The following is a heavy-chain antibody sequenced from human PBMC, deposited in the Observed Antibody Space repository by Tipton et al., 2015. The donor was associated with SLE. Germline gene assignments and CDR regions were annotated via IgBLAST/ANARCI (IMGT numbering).Heavy chain of an antibody. D-gene: IGHD6-19*01. CDR3: AKDQAVAVDGMDV. CDR1: GFTFSSYA. J-gene: IGHJ6*02. Sequence: SLRLSCAASGFTFSSYAMHWVRQAPGKGLEWVAVISYDGSNKYYADSVKDRFTISRDNSKNTLYLQMNSLRAEDTAVYYCAKDQAVAVDGMDVWGQGTTVTVSS. V-gene: IGHV3-30*04. CDR2: ISYDGSNK.